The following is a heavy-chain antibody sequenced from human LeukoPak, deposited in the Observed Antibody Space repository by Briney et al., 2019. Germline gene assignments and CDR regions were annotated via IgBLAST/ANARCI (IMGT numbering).Heavy chain of an antibody. J-gene: IGHJ4*02. CDR2: INPSGGST. Sequence: ASVKVSCKASGYTLTSCYMHWVRQAPGQGLEWMGIINPSGGSTSYAQKFQGRVTMTRDTSTSTVYMELSSLRSEDTAVYYCARAIQDTMIVVVITPLDYWGQGTLVTVSS. CDR1: GYTLTSCY. CDR3: ARAIQDTMIVVVITPLDY. V-gene: IGHV1-46*01. D-gene: IGHD3-22*01.